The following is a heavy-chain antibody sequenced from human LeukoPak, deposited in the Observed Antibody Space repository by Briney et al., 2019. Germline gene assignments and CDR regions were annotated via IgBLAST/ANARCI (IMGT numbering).Heavy chain of an antibody. CDR3: ASKIVAYYDSSGEHYFDY. D-gene: IGHD3-22*01. CDR2: IYYTGST. J-gene: IGHJ4*02. Sequence: SETLSRTCTVSGGSIRSGSCYWSWIRQPPGKGLEWIGHIYYTGSTNYNPSLKSRVTISVDTSKNQFSLKLSSVTAADTAVYYCASKIVAYYDSSGEHYFDYWGQGTLVTVSS. CDR1: GGSIRSGSCY. V-gene: IGHV4-61*01.